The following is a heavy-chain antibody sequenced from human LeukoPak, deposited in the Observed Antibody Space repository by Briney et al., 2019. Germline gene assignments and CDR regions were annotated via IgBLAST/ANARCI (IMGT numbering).Heavy chain of an antibody. J-gene: IGHJ4*02. CDR1: GDSISTYY. Sequence: PSETLSLTCTVSGDSISTYYWSWIRQPPGKGLEWIGYIHYSGSTNYNPSLRSRVTISVDTSKNQFSLKLSSATAADTAVYFCARRAINSVMFDYWGQGTLVTVYS. CDR2: IHYSGST. D-gene: IGHD3-16*01. CDR3: ARRAINSVMFDY. V-gene: IGHV4-59*08.